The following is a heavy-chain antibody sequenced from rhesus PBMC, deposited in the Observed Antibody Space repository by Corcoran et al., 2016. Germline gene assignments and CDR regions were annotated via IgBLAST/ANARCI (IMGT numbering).Heavy chain of an antibody. CDR2: ISSTGAST. Sequence: EVQLVETGGGLVQPGGSLRLSCAASGFTFTNYDLNWGRQATGKGLEWISGISSTGASTHYADSVKGRFTISRDTSKNTLSLQMNSLRVEDTAVYYCAKDGVAAGTQYFGFWGQGALVTVSS. V-gene: IGHV3S5*01. D-gene: IGHD6-31*01. J-gene: IGHJ1*01. CDR1: GFTFTNYD. CDR3: AKDGVAAGTQYFGF.